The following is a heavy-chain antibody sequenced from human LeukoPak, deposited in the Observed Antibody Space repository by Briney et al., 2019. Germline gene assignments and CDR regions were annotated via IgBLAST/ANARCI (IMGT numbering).Heavy chain of an antibody. D-gene: IGHD2-21*02. V-gene: IGHV4-4*07. CDR1: GDSISNFY. CDR3: ARGVRDNYYYYMDV. J-gene: IGHJ6*03. Sequence: KPSETLSLTCTVSGDSISNFYWSWIRQPAGKGLEWIGRIYTSGSTNYNPSLKSRVTMSVDKSKNQFFLKLSSVTAADTAVYYCARGVRDNYYYYMDVWGKGTTVIVSS. CDR2: IYTSGST.